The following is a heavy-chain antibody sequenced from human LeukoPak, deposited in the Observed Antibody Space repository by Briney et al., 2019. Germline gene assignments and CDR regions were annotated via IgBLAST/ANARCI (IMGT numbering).Heavy chain of an antibody. CDR3: ARARRGFYDSSGLFDY. CDR1: GGTFSSYA. D-gene: IGHD3-22*01. V-gene: IGHV1-69*13. Sequence: SVKVSCKASGGTFSSYAISWVQQAPGQGLEWMGGIIPIFGTANYAQKFQGRVTITADESTSTAYMELSSLRSEDTAVYYCARARRGFYDSSGLFDYWGQGTLVTVSS. CDR2: IIPIFGTA. J-gene: IGHJ4*02.